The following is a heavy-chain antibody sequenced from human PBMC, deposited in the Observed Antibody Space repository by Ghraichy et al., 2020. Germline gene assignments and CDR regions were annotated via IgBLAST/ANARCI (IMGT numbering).Heavy chain of an antibody. V-gene: IGHV1-18*01. J-gene: IGHJ4*02. D-gene: IGHD1-14*01. CDR2: IGAYNGNT. Sequence: ASVKVSCKASGFTFTTYGFVWVRQAPGQGLEWMGWIGAYNGNTNYAQKLLGRVTMTTDASTSTAYMELRSLRSVDTAVYYCAKDDDHTVDYWGQGTPVTVSS. CDR1: GFTFTTYG. CDR3: AKDDDHTVDY.